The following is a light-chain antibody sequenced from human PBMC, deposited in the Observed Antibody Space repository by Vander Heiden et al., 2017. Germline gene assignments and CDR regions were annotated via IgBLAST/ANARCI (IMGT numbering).Light chain of an antibody. CDR2: VDS. Sequence: SYVLTQPPWVSVAPGQTARITCGGNHMGSKSVHWYQQHPGQAPGLVVYVDSDRPSGIPERFSRSNSGNTATLTISRVEAGDEADYYCQVWDSSSDHVVFGGGTKLTVL. CDR3: QVWDSSSDHVV. J-gene: IGLJ2*01. CDR1: HMGSKS. V-gene: IGLV3-21*02.